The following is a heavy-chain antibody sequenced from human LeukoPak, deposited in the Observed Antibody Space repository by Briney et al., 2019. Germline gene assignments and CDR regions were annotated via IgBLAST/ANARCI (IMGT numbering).Heavy chain of an antibody. D-gene: IGHD2-2*01. CDR1: GGSISSGGYY. CDR3: ARRVPGRSGNWFDP. J-gene: IGHJ5*02. V-gene: IGHV4-31*03. Sequence: SQTLSLTCTVSGGSISSGGYYWSWIRQHPGKGLEWIGYIYYSGSTYYNPSLKSRVTISVDTSKNQVSLKLSSVTAADTAVYYCARRVPGRSGNWFDPWGQGTLVTVSS. CDR2: IYYSGST.